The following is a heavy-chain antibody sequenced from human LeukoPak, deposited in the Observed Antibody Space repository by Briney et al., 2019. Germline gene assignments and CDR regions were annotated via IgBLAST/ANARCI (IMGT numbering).Heavy chain of an antibody. J-gene: IGHJ3*02. CDR3: ARDILGSGIINVPYAFDI. V-gene: IGHV4-61*01. Sequence: SETLSLTCTVSGGSVSCGSCYWRWIRQPPGKGLEWIGYFYYSGSTNYNPSLKSRVTISVDTSKNQFSLKLSSVTAADTAVYYCARDILGSGIINVPYAFDIWGQGTMVTVSS. D-gene: IGHD3-10*01. CDR2: FYYSGST. CDR1: GGSVSCGSCY.